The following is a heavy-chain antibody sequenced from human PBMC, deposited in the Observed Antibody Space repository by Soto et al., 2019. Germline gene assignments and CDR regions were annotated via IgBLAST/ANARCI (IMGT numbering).Heavy chain of an antibody. Sequence: SETLSLTCTVSGGSISSGGYYWSWIRQHPGKGLEWIGYIYYSGSTYYNPSLKSRVTISVDTSKNQFSLKLSSVTAADTAVYYCARANLVRILTGYFYFDYWGQGTLVTVSS. CDR1: GGSISSGGYY. CDR2: IYYSGST. V-gene: IGHV4-31*03. J-gene: IGHJ4*02. CDR3: ARANLVRILTGYFYFDY. D-gene: IGHD3-9*01.